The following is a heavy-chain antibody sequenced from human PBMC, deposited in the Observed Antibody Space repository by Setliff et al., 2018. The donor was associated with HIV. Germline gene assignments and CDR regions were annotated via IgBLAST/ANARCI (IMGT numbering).Heavy chain of an antibody. V-gene: IGHV4-61*09. D-gene: IGHD3-22*01. CDR2: IYTSGST. CDR3: ASRVYYYGSSGYLREEGFDP. J-gene: IGHJ5*02. Sequence: SETLSLTCTVSGGSISSGSYYWSWIRQPAGKGLEWIGHIYTSGSTNYNPSLKSRVTISVDTSTNQFSLKLSSVTAADAAVYYCASRVYYYGSSGYLREEGFDPWGQGTLVTVSS. CDR1: GGSISSGSYY.